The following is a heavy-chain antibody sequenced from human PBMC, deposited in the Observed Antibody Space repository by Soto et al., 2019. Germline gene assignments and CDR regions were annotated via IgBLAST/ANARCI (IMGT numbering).Heavy chain of an antibody. CDR3: ARDGRHVVPAAMIYYYGMDV. J-gene: IGHJ6*02. D-gene: IGHD2-2*01. V-gene: IGHV1-18*01. CDR1: GYTFTSYG. Sequence: RASVKVSCKAPGYTFTSYGISWVRQVPGQGLEWMGWISAYNGNTNYAQKLQGRVTMTTDTSTSTAYMELRSLRSDDTAVYYCARDGRHVVPAAMIYYYGMDVWGQGTTVTRLL. CDR2: ISAYNGNT.